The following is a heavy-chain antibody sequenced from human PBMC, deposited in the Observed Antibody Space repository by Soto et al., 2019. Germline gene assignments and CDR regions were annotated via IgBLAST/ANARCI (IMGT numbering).Heavy chain of an antibody. CDR1: GFTFSSYA. D-gene: IGHD5-12*01. Sequence: QVQLVESGGGVVQPGRSLRLSCAASGFTFSSYAMHWVRQAPGKGLEWVAVISYDGSNQYYADSVKGRFTISRDKSKNTLYLQLNSLRAEDTAVYSCAGGFPVDIVATWVLDYWGQRTRVTVSA. V-gene: IGHV3-30-3*01. CDR3: AGGFPVDIVATWVLDY. J-gene: IGHJ4*02. CDR2: ISYDGSNQ.